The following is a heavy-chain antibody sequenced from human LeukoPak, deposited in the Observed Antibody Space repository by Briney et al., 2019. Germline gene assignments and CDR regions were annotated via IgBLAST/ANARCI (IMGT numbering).Heavy chain of an antibody. CDR2: IRGSGGST. J-gene: IGHJ4*02. D-gene: IGHD3-9*01. CDR1: GFTFSTYA. V-gene: IGHV3-23*01. CDR3: AKPPGYDILN. Sequence: GGSLRLSCAASGFTFSTYAMSWVRQTPGKGLEWVSDIRGSGGSTNYADSVKGRFTISRDNSKNTLYLQMNSLRAEDTAVYYCAKPPGYDILNWGQGTLVTVSS.